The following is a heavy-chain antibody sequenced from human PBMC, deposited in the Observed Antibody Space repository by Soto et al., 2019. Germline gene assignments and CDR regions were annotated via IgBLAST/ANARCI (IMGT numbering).Heavy chain of an antibody. CDR2: IGSGGDT. J-gene: IGHJ6*02. Sequence: EVQLVESGGGLVQPAGSLRLSCAASGFTLRSYDIHWVRQATGEGLAWVSGIGSGGDTHYADSVKGRFIISREDGKNSLYLQMNNLRVGDTAVYYCTRKTPPTGMEVWGQGATVTVSS. D-gene: IGHD3-9*01. CDR3: TRKTPPTGMEV. CDR1: GFTLRSYD. V-gene: IGHV3-13*01.